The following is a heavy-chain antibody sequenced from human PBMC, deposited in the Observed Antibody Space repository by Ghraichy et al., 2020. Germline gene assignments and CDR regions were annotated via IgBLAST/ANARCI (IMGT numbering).Heavy chain of an antibody. Sequence: GESLNISCAASGFTFSSYWMHWVRQAPGKGLVWVSRINSDGSSTSYADSVKGRFTISRDNAKNTLYLQMNSLRAEDTAVYYCAREGSSGGFDYWGQGTLVTVSS. CDR3: AREGSSGGFDY. D-gene: IGHD6-19*01. V-gene: IGHV3-74*01. CDR1: GFTFSSYW. J-gene: IGHJ4*02. CDR2: INSDGSST.